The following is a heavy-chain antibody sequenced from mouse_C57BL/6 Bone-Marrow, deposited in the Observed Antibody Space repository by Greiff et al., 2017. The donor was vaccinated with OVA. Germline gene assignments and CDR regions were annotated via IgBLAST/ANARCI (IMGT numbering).Heavy chain of an antibody. D-gene: IGHD2-4*01. CDR1: GFNINNTY. CDR3: AAGWVEGDDYDDGSGFAY. Sequence: EVQLQESVAELVRPGASVKLSCPASGFNINNTYMHWVKQRPEQGLEWIGRIDPANGNTKYAPTFQGKATITAETSSNTDYLQVSSLTSEDTANYYGAAGWVEGDDYDDGSGFAYWGQGTLVTVSA. V-gene: IGHV14-3*01. CDR2: IDPANGNT. J-gene: IGHJ3*01.